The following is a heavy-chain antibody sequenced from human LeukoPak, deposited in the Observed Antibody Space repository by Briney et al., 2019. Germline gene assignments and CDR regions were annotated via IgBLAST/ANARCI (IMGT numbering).Heavy chain of an antibody. CDR3: AKWVTEYGDYFDY. Sequence: GGSLRLSCAASGFTFSSYAMSWVRQAPGKGLEWVSAISGSGGSTYYADSVKGRFTISRDNSKNTLYLQMNSLRAEGTAVYYCAKWVTEYGDYFDYWGQGTLVTVSS. D-gene: IGHD4-17*01. CDR2: ISGSGGST. J-gene: IGHJ4*02. CDR1: GFTFSSYA. V-gene: IGHV3-23*01.